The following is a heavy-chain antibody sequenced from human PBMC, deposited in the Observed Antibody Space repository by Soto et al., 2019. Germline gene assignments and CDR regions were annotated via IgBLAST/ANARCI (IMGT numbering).Heavy chain of an antibody. CDR3: AVDSSSSPYYYYGMDV. Sequence: ASVKVSCKASGYTFTSYAMHWVRQAPGQRLEWMGWINAGNGNTKYSQKFQGRVTITRDTSASTAYMELSSLRSEDTAMYYCAVDSSSSPYYYYGMDVWGQGTTVTVSS. J-gene: IGHJ6*02. V-gene: IGHV1-3*01. CDR2: INAGNGNT. D-gene: IGHD6-6*01. CDR1: GYTFTSYA.